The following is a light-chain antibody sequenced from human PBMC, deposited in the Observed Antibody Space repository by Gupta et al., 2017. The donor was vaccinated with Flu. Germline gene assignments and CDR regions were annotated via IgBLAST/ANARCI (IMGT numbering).Light chain of an antibody. Sequence: DIVMTQSPDSLAVSLGERATINCKSSQSVLDSSNNKNYLAWYQHRPGQPPKLLIYWSSARESGVPDRFSGSGSATDFTLTISSLQAEDVAVYFCQQDYSAPHTFGQGTRLAI. V-gene: IGKV4-1*01. CDR2: WSS. CDR1: QSVLDSSNNKNY. J-gene: IGKJ5*01. CDR3: QQDYSAPHT.